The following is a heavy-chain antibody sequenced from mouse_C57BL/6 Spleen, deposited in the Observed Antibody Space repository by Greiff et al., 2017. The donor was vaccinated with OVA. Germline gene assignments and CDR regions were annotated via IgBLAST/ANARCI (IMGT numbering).Heavy chain of an antibody. V-gene: IGHV1-54*01. CDR2: INPGSGGT. CDR3: ARYALNWALYSIDY. J-gene: IGHJ4*01. D-gene: IGHD4-1*01. CDR1: GYAFTNYL. Sequence: VQLQQSGAELVRPGTSVKVSCKASGYAFTNYLIEWVKQRPGQGLEWIGVINPGSGGTNYNEKLKGKATLTADKSSSTAYMQLSNLTSEDSAFYFCARYALNWALYSIDYWGQGTSVTVSS.